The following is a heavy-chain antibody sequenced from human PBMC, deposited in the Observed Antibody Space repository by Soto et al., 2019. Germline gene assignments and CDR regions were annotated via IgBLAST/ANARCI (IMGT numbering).Heavy chain of an antibody. Sequence: SETLSLTCTVSGDSISKYYWSWIRQPPGKGLEWIGYIYYSESPSYSETTSYNPSLKSRVTISVDTANNQFSLRLPSVTAADTAVYYCARGWFWSGSFNWFDPWGQGTLVTVSS. J-gene: IGHJ5*02. D-gene: IGHD3-3*01. V-gene: IGHV4-59*05. CDR1: GDSISKYY. CDR3: ARGWFWSGSFNWFDP. CDR2: IYYSESPSY.